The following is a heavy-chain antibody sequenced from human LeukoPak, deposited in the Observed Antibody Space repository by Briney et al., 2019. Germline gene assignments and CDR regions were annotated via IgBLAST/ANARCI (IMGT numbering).Heavy chain of an antibody. CDR2: IYHSGST. Sequence: SETLSLTCTVSGGSIIGYYWNWIRQPPGKGLDWIGYIYHSGSTNYNPSLKSRVTISVDTSKTQISLKLRAVTAADTAVYYCARGNSYYDSSGAFDYWGQGTLVTVSS. CDR1: GGSIIGYY. D-gene: IGHD3-22*01. J-gene: IGHJ4*02. CDR3: ARGNSYYDSSGAFDY. V-gene: IGHV4-59*01.